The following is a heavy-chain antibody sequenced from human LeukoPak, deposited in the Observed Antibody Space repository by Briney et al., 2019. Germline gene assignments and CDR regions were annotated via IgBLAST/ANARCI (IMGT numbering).Heavy chain of an antibody. Sequence: GGSLRLSCAASGFTISSYGMHWVRQAPGKGLERVAVIWYDGSNKYYADSVKGRFTISRDNSKNTLYLQMNSLRAEDTAVYYCARDGRSSSIDYWGQGTLVTVSS. CDR2: IWYDGSNK. J-gene: IGHJ4*02. D-gene: IGHD6-13*01. V-gene: IGHV3-33*01. CDR1: GFTISSYG. CDR3: ARDGRSSSIDY.